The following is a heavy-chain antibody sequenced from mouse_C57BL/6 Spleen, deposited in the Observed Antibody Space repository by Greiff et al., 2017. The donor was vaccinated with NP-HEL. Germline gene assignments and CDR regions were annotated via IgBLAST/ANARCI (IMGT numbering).Heavy chain of an antibody. CDR2: IDPSDSYT. J-gene: IGHJ3*01. CDR3: ASWMVTTGIAY. Sequence: VQLQQHGAELVRPGTSVKLSCKASGYTFTSYWMHWVKQRPGQGLEWIGVIDPSDSYTNYNQKFKGKATLTVDTSSSTAYMQLSSLTSEDSAVYYCASWMVTTGIAYWGQGTLVTVSA. CDR1: GYTFTSYW. D-gene: IGHD2-2*01. V-gene: IGHV1-59*01.